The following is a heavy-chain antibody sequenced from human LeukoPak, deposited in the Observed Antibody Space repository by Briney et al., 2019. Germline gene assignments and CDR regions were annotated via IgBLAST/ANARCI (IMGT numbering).Heavy chain of an antibody. CDR1: GYSFTSYW. CDR3: ACREFTSTWSYP. J-gene: IGHJ5*02. D-gene: IGHD2-2*01. Sequence: GESLKISCKGIGYSFTSYWIGWVRRMPGKGMEWMGVIYPGDSRTRYNPSFQGQVTISVDKSINTAYLQWVSLKASDTAMYYCACREFTSTWSYPWGQGTLVTVSP. V-gene: IGHV5-51*01. CDR2: IYPGDSRT.